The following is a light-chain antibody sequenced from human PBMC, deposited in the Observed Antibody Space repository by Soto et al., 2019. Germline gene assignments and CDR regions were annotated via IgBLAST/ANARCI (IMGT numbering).Light chain of an antibody. V-gene: IGLV1-47*01. CDR3: AAWDDSLSGPV. Sequence: QSVLTQPPSASGTPGQSVTISCSGSSSNIGSNYVYWYQQLPGTAPKLLIYRTNQWPSGIPDRFSGSKSDTSAFLDISGLRSDDEADYYCAAWDDSLSGPVFGGGTKLTVL. CDR2: RTN. J-gene: IGLJ2*01. CDR1: SSNIGSNY.